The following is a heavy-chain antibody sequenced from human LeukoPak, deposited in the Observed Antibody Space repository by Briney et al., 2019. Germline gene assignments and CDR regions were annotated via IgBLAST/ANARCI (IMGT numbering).Heavy chain of an antibody. D-gene: IGHD6-19*01. J-gene: IGHJ4*02. CDR2: ISAYNGNT. V-gene: IGHV1-18*01. Sequence: ASVKVSCKASGYTFTSYGISWVRQAPGQGLEWMGWISAYNGNTNYAQKLQGRVTMTTDTSTSTAYMELISLRSEDTAVYYCARETQEIAVAGISYFDYWGQGTLVTVSS. CDR1: GYTFTSYG. CDR3: ARETQEIAVAGISYFDY.